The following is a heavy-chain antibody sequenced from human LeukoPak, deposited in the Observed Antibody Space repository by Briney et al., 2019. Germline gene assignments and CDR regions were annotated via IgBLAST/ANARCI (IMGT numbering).Heavy chain of an antibody. CDR1: GGTFSSYA. Sequence: SVKVSCKASGGTFSSYAISWVRQAPGQGLEWMGGIIPIFGTANYAQKFQGRVTITADESTSTAYMELSSLRSEDTAVYYCARNPVVPAAICHYYMDVWGKGTTVTVSS. J-gene: IGHJ6*03. V-gene: IGHV1-69*13. D-gene: IGHD2-2*01. CDR3: ARNPVVPAAICHYYMDV. CDR2: IIPIFGTA.